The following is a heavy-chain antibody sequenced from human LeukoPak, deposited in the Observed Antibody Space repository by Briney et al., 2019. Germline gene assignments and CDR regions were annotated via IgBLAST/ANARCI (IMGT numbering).Heavy chain of an antibody. V-gene: IGHV3-7*01. CDR3: ARLKQWLLAWWFDP. CDR1: GFTLSSYW. D-gene: IGHD6-19*01. Sequence: GGSLRLSCAASGFTLSSYWMSWVRQAPGKGLEWVANIKQDGSEKYYVDSVKGRFTISRDNAKNSLYLQMNSLRAEDTAVYYCARLKQWLLAWWFDPWGQGTLVTVSS. CDR2: IKQDGSEK. J-gene: IGHJ5*02.